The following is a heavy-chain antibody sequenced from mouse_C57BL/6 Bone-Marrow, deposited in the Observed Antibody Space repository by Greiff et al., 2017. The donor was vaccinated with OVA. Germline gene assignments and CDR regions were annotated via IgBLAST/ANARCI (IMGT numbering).Heavy chain of an antibody. CDR1: GYTFTSYW. D-gene: IGHD2-3*01. CDR3: AIDGYFRH. Sequence: QVQLQQPGAELVKPGASVKLSCKASGYTFTSYWMKWVKQRPGQGLEWIGEIDPSDSYTNYNQKFKGKATLTVDTSSSTAYMQLSSLTSEDSAVYYCAIDGYFRHWGQGTTLTVSS. V-gene: IGHV1-50*01. J-gene: IGHJ2*01. CDR2: IDPSDSYT.